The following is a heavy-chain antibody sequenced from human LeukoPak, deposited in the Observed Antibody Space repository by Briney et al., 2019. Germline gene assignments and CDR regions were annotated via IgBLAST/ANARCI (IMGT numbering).Heavy chain of an antibody. CDR2: ISGSGGST. CDR1: GFTFSSYA. Sequence: QPGGSLRLSCAASGFTFSSYAMSWVRQAPGKGLEWGSAISGSGGSTYYADSVKGRFTISRDNSKNTLYLQMNSLRAEDTAVYYCAKGFPYYYDSSGYFSAFDIWGQGTMVTVSS. D-gene: IGHD3-22*01. V-gene: IGHV3-23*01. J-gene: IGHJ3*02. CDR3: AKGFPYYYDSSGYFSAFDI.